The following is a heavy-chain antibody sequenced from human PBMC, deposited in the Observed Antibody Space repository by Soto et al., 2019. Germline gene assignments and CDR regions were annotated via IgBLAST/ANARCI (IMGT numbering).Heavy chain of an antibody. D-gene: IGHD2-15*01. CDR3: ASGCSGGSCYSGVDY. CDR1: GGSISSYY. J-gene: IGHJ4*02. CDR2: IYYSGST. Sequence: SETLSLTCTVSGGSISSYYWSWIRQPAGKGLEWIGYIYYSGSTNYNPSLKSRVTISVDTSKNQFSLKLSSVTAADTAVYYCASGCSGGSCYSGVDYWRQGTLVTVSS. V-gene: IGHV4-59*01.